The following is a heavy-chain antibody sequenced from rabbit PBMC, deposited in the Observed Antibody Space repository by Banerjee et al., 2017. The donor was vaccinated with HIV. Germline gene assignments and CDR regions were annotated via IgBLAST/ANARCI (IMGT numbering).Heavy chain of an antibody. Sequence: QEQLEESGGDLVKPEGSLTLTCTASGFSFSNKYVMSWVRQAPGKGLEWIACINSSSGNTVYATWAKGRFTISKTSSTTVTLQMTSLTAADTATYFCARGHAGSSWGLDLWGPGTLVTVS. D-gene: IGHD4-2*01. CDR3: ARGHAGSSWGLDL. V-gene: IGHV1S45*01. CDR1: GFSFSNKYV. CDR2: INSSSGNT. J-gene: IGHJ3*01.